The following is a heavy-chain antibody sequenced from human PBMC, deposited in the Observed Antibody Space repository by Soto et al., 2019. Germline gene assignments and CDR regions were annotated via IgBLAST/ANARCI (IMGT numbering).Heavy chain of an antibody. Sequence: SETLSLTCTVSGGSISSGGYYWSWIRQHPGKGLEWIGYIYYSGSTYYNPSLKSRVTISVDTSKNQFSLKLSSVTAADTAVYYCARGIAAAGCDYFDYWGQGTLVTVSS. CDR1: GGSISSGGYY. CDR2: IYYSGST. J-gene: IGHJ4*02. CDR3: ARGIAAAGCDYFDY. D-gene: IGHD6-13*01. V-gene: IGHV4-31*03.